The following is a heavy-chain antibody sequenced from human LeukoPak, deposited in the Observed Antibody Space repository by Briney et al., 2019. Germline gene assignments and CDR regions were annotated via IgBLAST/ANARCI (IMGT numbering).Heavy chain of an antibody. J-gene: IGHJ3*02. D-gene: IGHD3-16*01. V-gene: IGHV1-24*01. CDR3: ATDESGSYDYVWGTPRI. CDR1: GYTLTELS. CDR2: FDPEDGET. Sequence: ASVKVSCNVSGYTLTELSMHWVRQAPGKGLEWMGGFDPEDGETIYAQKFQGRVTMTEDTSTDTAYMELSSLRSEDTAVYYCATDESGSYDYVWGTPRIWGQGTMVTVSS.